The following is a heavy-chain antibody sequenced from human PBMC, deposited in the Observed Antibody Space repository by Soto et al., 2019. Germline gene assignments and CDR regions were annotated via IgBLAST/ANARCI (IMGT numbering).Heavy chain of an antibody. Sequence: PSETLSLTCTVSGGSISSYYWSWIRQPPGKGLEWIGYIYYSGSTNYNPTLKRRVTISVDTSKNQFSLKLSSVTAADTAVYYCARHPSRRYYDSSGYYHPLVYVTDVWGQGTTVTVSS. CDR3: ARHPSRRYYDSSGYYHPLVYVTDV. CDR1: GGSISSYY. J-gene: IGHJ6*01. D-gene: IGHD3-22*01. V-gene: IGHV4-59*08. CDR2: IYYSGST.